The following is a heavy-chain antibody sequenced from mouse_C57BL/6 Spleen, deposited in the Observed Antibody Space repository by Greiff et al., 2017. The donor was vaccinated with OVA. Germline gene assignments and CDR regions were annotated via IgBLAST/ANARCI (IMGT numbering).Heavy chain of an antibody. CDR3: ARRYYGSSGYYFDY. CDR2: IHPNSGST. V-gene: IGHV1-64*01. J-gene: IGHJ2*01. CDR1: GYTFTSYW. Sequence: QVQLQQPGAELVKPGASVKLSCKASGYTFTSYWMHWVKQRPGQGLEWIGMIHPNSGSTNYNEKFKSKATLTVDKSSSTAYMQLSSLTSEDSAVYYCARRYYGSSGYYFDYWGQGTTLTVSS. D-gene: IGHD1-1*01.